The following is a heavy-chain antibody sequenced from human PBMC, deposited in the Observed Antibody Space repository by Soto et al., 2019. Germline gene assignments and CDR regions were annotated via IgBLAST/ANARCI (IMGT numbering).Heavy chain of an antibody. D-gene: IGHD1-26*01. J-gene: IGHJ4*02. V-gene: IGHV3-13*01. CDR2: IGTAGDT. CDR1: GFTFSSYD. CDR3: ARFDELLGYFDY. Sequence: VQLVESGGGLVQPGGSLRLSCAASGFTFSSYDMHWVRQATGKGLEWVSAIGTAGDTYYPGSVKGRFTISRENAKNSLYLQMNSLRAGDTAVYYCARFDELLGYFDYWGQGTLVTVSS.